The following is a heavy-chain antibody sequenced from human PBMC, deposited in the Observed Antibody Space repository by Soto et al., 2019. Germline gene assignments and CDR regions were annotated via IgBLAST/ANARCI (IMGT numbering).Heavy chain of an antibody. D-gene: IGHD6-6*01. V-gene: IGHV4-59*08. CDR2: LYYRGST. J-gene: IGHJ4*02. CDR3: ERHSSTYRKALDY. Sequence: SATLCLTCSVSCGSISTYYWSWIRQPPGKGLEIIGYLYYRGSTNYNPSLKSRVTIPVYTSKTQFPLKLSSVTATDTAVYYCERHSSTYRKALDYWGQGTLVTVSS. CDR1: CGSISTYY.